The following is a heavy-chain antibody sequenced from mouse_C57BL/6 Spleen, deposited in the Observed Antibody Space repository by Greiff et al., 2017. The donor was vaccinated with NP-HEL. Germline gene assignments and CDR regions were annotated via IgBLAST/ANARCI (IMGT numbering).Heavy chain of an antibody. Sequence: VQLQQPGAELVKPGASVKLSCKASGYTFTSYWMHWVKPRPGQGLAWIGMIHPNSGSTNYNEKFKSKATLTVDKSSSTAYMQLSSLTSEDSAVYYCARSSWDDYWGQGTTLTVSS. J-gene: IGHJ2*01. V-gene: IGHV1-64*01. CDR3: ARSSWDDY. CDR1: GYTFTSYW. CDR2: IHPNSGST. D-gene: IGHD4-1*01.